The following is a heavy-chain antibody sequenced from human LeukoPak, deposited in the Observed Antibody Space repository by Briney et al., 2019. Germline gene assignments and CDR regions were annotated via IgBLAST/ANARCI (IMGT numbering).Heavy chain of an antibody. CDR3: ARDSALAQAVMFDY. V-gene: IGHV4-38-2*02. J-gene: IGHJ4*02. CDR2: IDHSGST. CDR1: GYSISSGYC. Sequence: SETLSLTCTVSGYSISSGYCWGWIRQPPGKGLEWTGSIDHSGSTYYNPSLKSRITISLDTSKNQFSLNLSSVTAADTAVYYCARDSALAQAVMFDYWGQGTLVTVSS. D-gene: IGHD6-19*01.